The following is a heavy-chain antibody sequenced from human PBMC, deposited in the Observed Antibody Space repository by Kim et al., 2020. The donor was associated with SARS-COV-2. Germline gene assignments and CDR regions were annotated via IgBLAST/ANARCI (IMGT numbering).Heavy chain of an antibody. CDR1: GGSISSGGYY. V-gene: IGHV4-31*03. Sequence: SETLSLTCTVSGGSISSGGYYWSWIRQHPGKGLEWIGYIYYSGSTYYNPSLKSRVTISVDTSKNQFSLKLSSVTAADTAVYYCARGIGGYCSGGSCYHFDYWGQGTLVTVSS. CDR3: ARGIGGYCSGGSCYHFDY. J-gene: IGHJ4*02. D-gene: IGHD2-15*01. CDR2: IYYSGST.